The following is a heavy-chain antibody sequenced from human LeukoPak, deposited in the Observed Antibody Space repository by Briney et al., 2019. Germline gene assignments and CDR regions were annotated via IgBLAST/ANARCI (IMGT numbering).Heavy chain of an antibody. J-gene: IGHJ4*02. CDR3: ARVGWLLMLDY. Sequence: SETLSLTCAVSGGSISSGGYSWSWIRQPPGKGLEWIGYIYYSGSTYYNPSLKSRVTISVDTSKNQFSLKLSSVTAADTAVYYCARVGWLLMLDYWGQGTLVTVSS. V-gene: IGHV4-30-4*07. D-gene: IGHD3-22*01. CDR1: GGSISSGGYS. CDR2: IYYSGST.